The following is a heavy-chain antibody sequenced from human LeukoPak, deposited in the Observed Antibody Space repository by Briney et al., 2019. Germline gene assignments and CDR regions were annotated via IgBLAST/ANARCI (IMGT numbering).Heavy chain of an antibody. CDR2: VNPNGACT. V-gene: IGHV1-2*02. CDR1: VYTFTDYY. Sequence: ASVNVSCKASVYTFTDYYIHWVRQAPRPGLEWMGWVNPNGACTNYAQEFQGRVTKTLHTSISTAYLELSSLTSDYTAIYYCARVIDDTRYYGSGHNGFDMWGQGTLVTVSS. CDR3: ARVIDDTRYYGSGHNGFDM. J-gene: IGHJ3*02. D-gene: IGHD3-10*01.